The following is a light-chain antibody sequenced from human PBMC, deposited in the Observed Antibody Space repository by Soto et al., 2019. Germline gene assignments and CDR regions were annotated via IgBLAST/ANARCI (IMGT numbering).Light chain of an antibody. CDR2: DVT. CDR3: NSYTSTSTLL. V-gene: IGLV2-14*03. J-gene: IGLJ2*01. CDR1: SSDVGGYNY. Sequence: QSALTQPASVSGSPGQSITISCTGTSSDVGGYNYVSWYQQRPGKAPKLIIYDVTNRPSGVSNRFSGSKSGNTASLTISGLQAEDEADYYCNSYTSTSTLLFGGGTKVTVL.